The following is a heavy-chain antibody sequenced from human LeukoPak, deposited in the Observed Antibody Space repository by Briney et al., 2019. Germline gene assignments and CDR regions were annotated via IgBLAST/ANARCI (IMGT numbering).Heavy chain of an antibody. CDR1: GGSFSGYY. CDR3: ARSRGDSSGYYYFDY. V-gene: IGHV4-34*01. D-gene: IGHD3-22*01. CDR2: INHSGST. Sequence: SETLSLTCAVYGGSFSGYYWSWIRQPPGKGLEWIGEINHSGSTNYNPSLKSRVTISVDTSKNQFSLKLSSVTAADTAVYYCARSRGDSSGYYYFDYWGQGALVTVSS. J-gene: IGHJ4*02.